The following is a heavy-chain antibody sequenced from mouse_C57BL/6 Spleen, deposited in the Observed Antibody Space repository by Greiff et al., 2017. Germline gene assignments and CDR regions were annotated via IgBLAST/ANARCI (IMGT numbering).Heavy chain of an antibody. J-gene: IGHJ1*03. CDR2: IDPSDSYT. Sequence: QVQLQQPGPELVKPGASVKLSCKASGYTFTSYWMQWVKQRPGQGLEWIGEIDPSDSYTNYNQKFKGKATLTVDTSSSTAYMQLSSLTSEDSAVYYCARPYYYGSSPYWYFDVWGTGTTVTVSS. CDR3: ARPYYYGSSPYWYFDV. V-gene: IGHV1-50*01. D-gene: IGHD1-1*01. CDR1: GYTFTSYW.